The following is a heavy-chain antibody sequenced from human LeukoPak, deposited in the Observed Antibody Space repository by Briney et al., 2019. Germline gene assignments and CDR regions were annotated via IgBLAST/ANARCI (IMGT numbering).Heavy chain of an antibody. D-gene: IGHD4-11*01. CDR1: GGSISSSNW. CDR2: IYHSGST. V-gene: IGHV4-4*02. Sequence: SGTLSLTCAVSGGSISSSNWWSWVRQPPGKGLEWIGEIYHSGSTNYNPSLKSRVTISVDRSKNQFSLKLSSVTAADTAVYYCARGGTTVTTWFDPWGQGTLVTVSS. J-gene: IGHJ5*02. CDR3: ARGGTTVTTWFDP.